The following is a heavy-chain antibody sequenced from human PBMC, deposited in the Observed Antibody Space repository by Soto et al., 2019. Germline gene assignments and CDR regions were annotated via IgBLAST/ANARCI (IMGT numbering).Heavy chain of an antibody. CDR1: GFTFSSYW. D-gene: IGHD2-15*01. Sequence: EVQLVESGGDLVQPGGSLRLSCAASGFTFSSYWMHWVRQDPEKGLVWVSRINGDGISTSYADSVKGRFTISRDNAKDTLNLHMNSLGAEDPAVYYCARISQGTYCRGGNCYSDYWGQGTLVIVSS. CDR2: INGDGIST. CDR3: ARISQGTYCRGGNCYSDY. V-gene: IGHV3-74*01. J-gene: IGHJ4*02.